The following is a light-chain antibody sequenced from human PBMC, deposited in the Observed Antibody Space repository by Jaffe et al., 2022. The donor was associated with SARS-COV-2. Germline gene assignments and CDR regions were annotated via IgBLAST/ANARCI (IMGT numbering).Light chain of an antibody. V-gene: IGKV1-9*01. CDR2: AAS. CDR3: QQLSSYPRT. J-gene: IGKJ1*01. Sequence: DIHLTQSPSFLSASVGDRVTITCRASQDVSSYLAWYQQKPGKAPKLLIFAASTLQSGVPPRFSGSGSGTEFTLTISSLQPEDFATYCCQQLSSYPRTFGQGTKVEIK. CDR1: QDVSSY.